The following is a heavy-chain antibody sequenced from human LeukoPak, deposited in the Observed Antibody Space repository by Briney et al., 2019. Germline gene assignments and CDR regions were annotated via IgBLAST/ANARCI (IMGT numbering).Heavy chain of an antibody. CDR2: IKSKTDGATT. Sequence: GGSLRLSCAASGFTCTNAWMTWVRQAPGKGLEWVGRIKSKTDGATTDYAAPVKGRFTISRDDSKNTLYLQMNSLKTEDTAVYYCTASGGSSRFDYRGHGTLVTVSS. CDR3: TASGGSSRFDY. D-gene: IGHD1-26*01. J-gene: IGHJ4*01. CDR1: GFTCTNAW. V-gene: IGHV3-15*01.